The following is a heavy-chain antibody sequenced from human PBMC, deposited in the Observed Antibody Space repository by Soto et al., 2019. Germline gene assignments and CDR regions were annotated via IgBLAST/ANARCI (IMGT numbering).Heavy chain of an antibody. CDR2: IYWDDDK. CDR1: GFSLSSTEEG. CDR3: AHGSCSGAYCYTNPYFDC. D-gene: IGHD2-2*02. V-gene: IGHV2-5*02. J-gene: IGHJ4*02. Sequence: QITLKESGPTLVKPTQTLTLTCTFSGFSLSSTEEGVGWLRQPPGKAPEWLALIYWDDDKRYSPSLKTRLTITKDTSKKPVFLTMTNVDPVYSARYFCAHGSCSGAYCYTNPYFDCWAQGIRVNVSS.